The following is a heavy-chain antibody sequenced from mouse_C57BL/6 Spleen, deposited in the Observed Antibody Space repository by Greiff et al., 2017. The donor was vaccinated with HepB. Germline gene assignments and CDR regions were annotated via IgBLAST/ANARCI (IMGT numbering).Heavy chain of an antibody. CDR1: GYSFTGYF. J-gene: IGHJ3*01. CDR3: ARGTSDGFAY. V-gene: IGHV1-20*01. Sequence: EVKLQQSGPELVKPGDSVKISCKASGYSFTGYFMNWVMQSHGKSLEWIGRINPYNGDTFYNQKFKGKATLTVDKSSSTAHMELRSLTSEDSAVYYCARGTSDGFAYWGQGTLVTVSA. CDR2: INPYNGDT.